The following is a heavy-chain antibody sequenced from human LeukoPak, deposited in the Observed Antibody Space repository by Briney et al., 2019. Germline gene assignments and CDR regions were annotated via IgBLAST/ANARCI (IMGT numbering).Heavy chain of an antibody. CDR3: AKDRAIVVVVAATDY. CDR2: ISGGGDGT. J-gene: IGHJ4*02. V-gene: IGHV3-23*01. D-gene: IGHD2-15*01. CDR1: GFTFNHYA. Sequence: GGSLRLSCAVSGFTFNHYAMSWVRQAPGKGLEWVSAISGGGDGTYYADSVKGRFTISRDNSKNTLYLQMNSLRAEDTAVYYCAKDRAIVVVVAATDYWGQGTLVTVSS.